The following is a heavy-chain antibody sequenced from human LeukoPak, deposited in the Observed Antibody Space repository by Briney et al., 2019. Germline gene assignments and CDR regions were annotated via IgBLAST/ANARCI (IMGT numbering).Heavy chain of an antibody. CDR3: AKDEIPRNRVYDAFDI. Sequence: GGARRLSCAASVFTFSEFSVRWVRHAPWKGLEWVSTIGGTGADTYYTDSVKGRFTISRDNSKNTLYLQMKSLRAEDTAVFFCAKDEIPRNRVYDAFDIWGQGTKVTVSS. D-gene: IGHD5-24*01. CDR2: IGGTGADT. J-gene: IGHJ3*02. CDR1: VFTFSEFS. V-gene: IGHV3-23*01.